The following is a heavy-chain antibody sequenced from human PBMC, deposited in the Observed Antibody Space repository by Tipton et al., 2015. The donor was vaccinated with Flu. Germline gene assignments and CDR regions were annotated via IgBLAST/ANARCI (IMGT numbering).Heavy chain of an antibody. Sequence: CAASGFTFSSYSMNWVRQAPGKGLEWVSSISSSSSYIYYADSVKGRFTISRDNAKNSLYLQMNSLRAEDTAVYYCARDLFPGYCSGGSCYLEARGMDVWGQGTTVTVSS. D-gene: IGHD2-15*01. V-gene: IGHV3-21*01. CDR1: GFTFSSYS. CDR2: ISSSSSYI. J-gene: IGHJ6*02. CDR3: ARDLFPGYCSGGSCYLEARGMDV.